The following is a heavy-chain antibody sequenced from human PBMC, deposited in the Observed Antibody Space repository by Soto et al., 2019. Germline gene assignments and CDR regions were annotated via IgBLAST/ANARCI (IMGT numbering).Heavy chain of an antibody. Sequence: QVQLQESGPGLLKPSETLSLTCSVSGDSVSSGSYYWTWIRQLPGKGLEWIGYIHYGGSTYYNPSLKSRFSISLDTSKNQFSLEMTSVTAADTAVYYWLLWDERRPPAYYIDVWGKGTTVIVS. CDR3: LLWDERRPPAYYIDV. CDR2: IHYGGST. D-gene: IGHD2-15*01. CDR1: GDSVSSGSYY. J-gene: IGHJ6*03. V-gene: IGHV4-31*06.